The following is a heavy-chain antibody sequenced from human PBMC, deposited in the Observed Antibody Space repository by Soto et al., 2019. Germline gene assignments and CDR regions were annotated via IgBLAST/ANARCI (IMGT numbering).Heavy chain of an antibody. J-gene: IGHJ4*02. CDR3: ARAVMYDYVWGSYSGYFDY. CDR1: GGPFSSYA. D-gene: IGHD3-16*01. V-gene: IGHV1-69*01. Sequence: QVQLVQSGAEVKKPGSSVKVSCKASGGPFSSYAISWVRQAPGQGLEWLGGFIPIFGTANSAQKFQGRATITADESTSTAYMELSSLRSEDTAVYYCARAVMYDYVWGSYSGYFDYWGQGTLVTVSS. CDR2: FIPIFGTA.